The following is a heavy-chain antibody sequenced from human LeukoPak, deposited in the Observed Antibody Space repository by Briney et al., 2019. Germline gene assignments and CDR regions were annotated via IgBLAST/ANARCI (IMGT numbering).Heavy chain of an antibody. CDR3: TRVGDSLAFDI. D-gene: IGHD2-15*01. CDR2: IRSKAYGGTT. J-gene: IGHJ3*02. CDR1: GFTFGDYA. V-gene: IGHV3-49*04. Sequence: GGSLRLSCTASGFTFGDYAMSWVRQAPGKGLEWVGFIRSKAYGGTTEYAASVKGRFTISRDDSKSIAYLQMNSLKTEDTAVYYCTRVGDSLAFDIWGQGTMVTVSS.